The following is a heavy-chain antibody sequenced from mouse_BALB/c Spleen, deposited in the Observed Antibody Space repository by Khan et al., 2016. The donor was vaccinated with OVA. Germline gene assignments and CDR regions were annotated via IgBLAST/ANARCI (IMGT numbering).Heavy chain of an antibody. V-gene: IGHV5-12-2*01. CDR2: INHGGGGT. J-gene: IGHJ4*01. D-gene: IGHD2-1*01. CDR1: GFTFSSYT. CDR3: ARTSTMEYDYVMDY. Sequence: EVQLQESGGGLVQPGGSLKLSCVVSGFTFSSYTMSWVRQTPEKRLQWVAFINHGGGGTYYPDTVKGRFTISRDNAKNTLYLQMSSLKSEDTAMYYCARTSTMEYDYVMDYWGQGTSVTVSS.